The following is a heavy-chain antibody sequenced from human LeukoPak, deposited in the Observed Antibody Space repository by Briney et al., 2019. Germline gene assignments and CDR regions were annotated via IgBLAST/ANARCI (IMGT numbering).Heavy chain of an antibody. Sequence: PGGSLRLSCAASGFTFSSYWMHWVRQAPGKGLVWVSRINTDGSSTSYADSVKGRFTISRDNAKNTLYLQMNSLRAEDTAVYYCARLPLSLGSTDLWGQGTLVTVSS. CDR2: INTDGSST. V-gene: IGHV3-74*01. CDR1: GFTFSSYW. D-gene: IGHD1-26*01. CDR3: ARLPLSLGSTDL. J-gene: IGHJ5*02.